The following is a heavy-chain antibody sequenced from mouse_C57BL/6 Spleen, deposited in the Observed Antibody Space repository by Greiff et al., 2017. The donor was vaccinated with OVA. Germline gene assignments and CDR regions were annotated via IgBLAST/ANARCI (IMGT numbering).Heavy chain of an antibody. J-gene: IGHJ2*01. CDR1: GYTFTSYW. CDR3: ARSPYYYGSSYVDY. D-gene: IGHD1-1*01. Sequence: QVQLQQPGAELVKPGASVKMSCKASGYTFTSYWITWVKQRPGQGLEWIGDIYPGSGSTNYNEKFKSKATLTVDTSSSTAYMQLSSLTSEDSAVYYCARSPYYYGSSYVDYWGKGTTLTVSS. V-gene: IGHV1-55*01. CDR2: IYPGSGST.